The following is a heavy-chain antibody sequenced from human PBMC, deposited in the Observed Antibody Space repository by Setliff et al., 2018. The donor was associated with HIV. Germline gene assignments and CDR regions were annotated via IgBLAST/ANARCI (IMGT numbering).Heavy chain of an antibody. V-gene: IGHV4-59*11. CDR2: IYSTGST. CDR3: AKGAGFYGDYTFDY. J-gene: IGHJ4*02. D-gene: IGHD4-17*01. CDR1: GASITSHY. Sequence: PSETLSLTCTVSGASITSHYWSWIRQSPGREQEWIGYIYSTGSTNYNPSLQSRVPISMDASKNKFSRKVTSVTSADTAVYYCAKGAGFYGDYTFDYWGQGNLVTVSS.